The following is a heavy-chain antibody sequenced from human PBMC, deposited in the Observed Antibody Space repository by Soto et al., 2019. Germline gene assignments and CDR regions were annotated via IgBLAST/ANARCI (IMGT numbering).Heavy chain of an antibody. CDR1: GGSISSGGYY. CDR2: IYYSGST. J-gene: IGHJ1*01. CDR3: ARTFNYDLLTGYSL. D-gene: IGHD3-9*01. V-gene: IGHV4-31*03. Sequence: SETLSLTCSVSGGSISSGGYYWSWIRQHPGKGLEWIGYIYYSGSTHYNPSLKSRVTISVDTSKHQFPLKLSSVTAADTAVYFCARTFNYDLLTGYSLWGQGTLVTVSS.